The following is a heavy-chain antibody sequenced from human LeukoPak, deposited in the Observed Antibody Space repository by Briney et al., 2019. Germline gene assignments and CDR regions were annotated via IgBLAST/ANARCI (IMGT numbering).Heavy chain of an antibody. CDR3: ARSSKEDSSGYYRNWFDP. Sequence: GESLQISCMTSGYDFRSYWIGWVRQMPGKGLEWMGVIYPGDSDTQYSPSFQGHFTISADKSITTAYLQWSSLKASDTAMYYCARSSKEDSSGYYRNWFDPWGQGTLVTVSS. CDR2: IYPGDSDT. V-gene: IGHV5-51*06. CDR1: GYDFRSYW. J-gene: IGHJ5*02. D-gene: IGHD3-22*01.